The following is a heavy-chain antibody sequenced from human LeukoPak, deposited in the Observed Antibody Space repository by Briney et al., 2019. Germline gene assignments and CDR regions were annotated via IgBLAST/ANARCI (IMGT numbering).Heavy chain of an antibody. CDR2: ISYDGSNK. V-gene: IGHV3-30*04. CDR3: ARDTQLGPFDY. Sequence: GRSLRLSCAASGFTFSSYAMHWVRQAPGKGLEWVAVISYDGSNKYYADSVKGRFTISRDNSKNTLYLQMNSLRAEDTAVYYCARDTQLGPFDYWGQGTLVTVSS. CDR1: GFTFSSYA. J-gene: IGHJ4*02. D-gene: IGHD3-16*01.